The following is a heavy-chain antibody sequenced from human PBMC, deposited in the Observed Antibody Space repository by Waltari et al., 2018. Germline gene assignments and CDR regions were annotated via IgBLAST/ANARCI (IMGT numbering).Heavy chain of an antibody. CDR1: GYTFTSYA. D-gene: IGHD3-3*01. CDR3: ATPISLTPDYYYYYGMDV. J-gene: IGHJ6*02. Sequence: QVQLVQSGAEVKKPGASVKVSCKASGYTFTSYAMHWVCQAPGQRLEWMGWINAGNGNTKYSQKFQGRVTITRDTSASTAYMELSSLRSEDTAVYYCATPISLTPDYYYYYGMDVWGQGTTVTVSS. V-gene: IGHV1-3*01. CDR2: INAGNGNT.